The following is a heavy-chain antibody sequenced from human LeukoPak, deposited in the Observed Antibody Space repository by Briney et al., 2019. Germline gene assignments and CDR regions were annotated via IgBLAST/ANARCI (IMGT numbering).Heavy chain of an antibody. CDR3: ASAQPGYDILTGYYGVGYFQH. CDR2: INHSGST. J-gene: IGHJ1*01. D-gene: IGHD3-9*01. V-gene: IGHV4-34*01. Sequence: PSETLSLTCAVYGGSFSGYYWSWIRQPPGKGLEWIGEINHSGSTNYNPSLKSRVTISVDTSKNQFSLKLSSVTAADTAVYYCASAQPGYDILTGYYGVGYFQHWGQGTLVTVSS. CDR1: GGSFSGYY.